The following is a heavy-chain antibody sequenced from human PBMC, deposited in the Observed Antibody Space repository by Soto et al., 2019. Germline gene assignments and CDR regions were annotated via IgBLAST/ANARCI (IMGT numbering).Heavy chain of an antibody. CDR2: IYDSGST. J-gene: IGHJ5*02. CDR1: GGAISSGGYY. Sequence: QVQLQESGPGLVKPSQTLSLTCTVSGGAISSGGYYWSWIRQHPGKGLEWIGYIYDSGSTYYNPSLKSRVTISVDTSKNQFSLKLSSVTAADTAVYYCARGAYCTNGVCYPNWFDPWGQGTLVTVSS. V-gene: IGHV4-31*03. CDR3: ARGAYCTNGVCYPNWFDP. D-gene: IGHD2-8*01.